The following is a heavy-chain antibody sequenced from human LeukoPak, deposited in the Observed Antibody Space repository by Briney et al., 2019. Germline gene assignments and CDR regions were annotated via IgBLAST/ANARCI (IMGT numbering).Heavy chain of an antibody. J-gene: IGHJ4*02. CDR2: INPNSGGT. Sequence: ASVKVSCKASGYTFTDYHIHWVRQAPGQGLEWMGWINPNSGGTNYAEKFHGRLTTTRDTSISTALMELSGLRSDDTAVYYCTRFRHVAVAGTPHFDYWGQGTLDTVSS. CDR1: GYTFTDYH. D-gene: IGHD6-19*01. CDR3: TRFRHVAVAGTPHFDY. V-gene: IGHV1-2*02.